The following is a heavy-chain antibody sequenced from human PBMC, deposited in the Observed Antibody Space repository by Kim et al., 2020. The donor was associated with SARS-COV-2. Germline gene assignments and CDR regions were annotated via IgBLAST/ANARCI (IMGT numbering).Heavy chain of an antibody. Sequence: GWSLRLSCAASGFSVGSNFMSWVRQAPGEGLQWISVFYSGGETYYADSVKGRFTISRDNAKNTLYLQMTSLRAEDTAVYYCTRQMAALAFYGPFDLWGQG. CDR2: FYSGGET. CDR1: GFSVGSNF. D-gene: IGHD3-10*01. V-gene: IGHV3-53*01. CDR3: TRQMAALAFYGPFDL. J-gene: IGHJ3*01.